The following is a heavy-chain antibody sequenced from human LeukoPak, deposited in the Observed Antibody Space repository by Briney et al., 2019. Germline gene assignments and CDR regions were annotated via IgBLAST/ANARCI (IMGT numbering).Heavy chain of an antibody. J-gene: IGHJ4*02. D-gene: IGHD1-26*01. CDR3: AKTPKNQWEVIHIDH. V-gene: IGHV3-23*01. CDR2: ISAGAFNT. Sequence: GGSLRLSCAASGFAFSSYAMSWARQAPGKGLEWVSSISAGAFNTYYADSVKGRYTVSRDNSKNTLYLQMSSLRAEDTAVYYCAKTPKNQWEVIHIDHWGQGTLVTVSS. CDR1: GFAFSSYA.